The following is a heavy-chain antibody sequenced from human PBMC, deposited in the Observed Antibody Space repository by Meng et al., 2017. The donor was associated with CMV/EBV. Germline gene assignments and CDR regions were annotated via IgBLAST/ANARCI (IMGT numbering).Heavy chain of an antibody. CDR1: GFTFSNYG. CDR3: AKDSGGEGDMDV. Sequence: GESLKISCAASGFTFSNYGMHWVRQAPGKGLEWVAFIRYDGSKEDYGDSVQGRLTISRDNSKNTLYLQMSSLRADDTALYYCAKDSGGEGDMDVWGQGTTVTVSS. V-gene: IGHV3-30*02. D-gene: IGHD3-10*01. CDR2: IRYDGSKE. J-gene: IGHJ6*02.